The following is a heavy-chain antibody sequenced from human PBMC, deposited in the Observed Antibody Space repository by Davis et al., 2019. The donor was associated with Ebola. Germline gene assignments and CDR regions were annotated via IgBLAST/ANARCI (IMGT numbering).Heavy chain of an antibody. CDR1: GFTFSSTA. CDR2: IGGSGSDT. V-gene: IGHV3-23*01. D-gene: IGHD2-15*01. Sequence: GESLKISCAASGFTFSSTAMSWVRQTPGKGLEWVSGIGGSGSDTYYADSVKGRFTISRDNAKNSLYLQLNSLRAEDTAFYNCARDGGVSWNYVQYFDLWGRGTLVAVSP. J-gene: IGHJ2*01. CDR3: ARDGGVSWNYVQYFDL.